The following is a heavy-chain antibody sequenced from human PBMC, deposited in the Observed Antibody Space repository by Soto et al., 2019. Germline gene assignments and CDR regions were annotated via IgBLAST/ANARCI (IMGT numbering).Heavy chain of an antibody. CDR3: ARMEFVIFGVVTPFDP. CDR2: ISAYNGNT. CDR1: GYTFTSYG. Sequence: QVQLVQSGAEVKKPGASVKVSCKASGYTFTSYGISWVRQAPGQGLEWMGWISAYNGNTNYAQKLQGRVTMTTDTTTSTAYMELRSLSSDDTAVYSCARMEFVIFGVVTPFDPWGQGTLVTVSS. J-gene: IGHJ5*02. D-gene: IGHD3-3*01. V-gene: IGHV1-18*01.